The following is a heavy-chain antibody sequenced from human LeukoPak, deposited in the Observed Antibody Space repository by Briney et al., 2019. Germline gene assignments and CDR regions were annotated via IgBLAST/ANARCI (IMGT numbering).Heavy chain of an antibody. Sequence: PSETLSLTCAVYGGSFSGYYWSWIRQPPGKGLEWIGEINHSGSTNYNPSLKSRVTISVDTSKNQFFLKLSSVTAADTAVYYCAIRRGYSYGYVLDYWGQGTLVAVSS. CDR3: AIRRGYSYGYVLDY. V-gene: IGHV4-34*01. J-gene: IGHJ4*02. CDR1: GGSFSGYY. CDR2: INHSGST. D-gene: IGHD5-18*01.